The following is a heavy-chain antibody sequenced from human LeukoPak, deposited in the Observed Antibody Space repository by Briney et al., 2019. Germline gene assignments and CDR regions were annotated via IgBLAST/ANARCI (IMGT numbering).Heavy chain of an antibody. CDR2: ISYDGSNK. Sequence: GGSLRLSCAASGLTFSSYGMHWVRQAPGKGLEWVAVISYDGSNKYYADSVKGRFTISRDNSKNTLYLQMNSLGAEDTAVYYCAKLRYQPLLYRTDDAFDIWGQGTMVTVSS. V-gene: IGHV3-30*18. CDR1: GLTFSSYG. CDR3: AKLRYQPLLYRTDDAFDI. D-gene: IGHD2-2*02. J-gene: IGHJ3*02.